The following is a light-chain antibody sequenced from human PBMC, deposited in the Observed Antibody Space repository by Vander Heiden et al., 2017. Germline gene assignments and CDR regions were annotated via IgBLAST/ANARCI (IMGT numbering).Light chain of an antibody. CDR2: EVS. V-gene: IGLV2-8*01. CDR3: SSYADSNNYV. Sequence: QSALTQPPSASGSPGQSVTISCTGTSSDIGGYNHVSCYQQHPGKAPNLMIYEVSKRPSGVPDRFSGSKSANTASLTVSGLQAEDEADYYCSSYADSNNYVFGTGTKVTVL. J-gene: IGLJ1*01. CDR1: SSDIGGYNH.